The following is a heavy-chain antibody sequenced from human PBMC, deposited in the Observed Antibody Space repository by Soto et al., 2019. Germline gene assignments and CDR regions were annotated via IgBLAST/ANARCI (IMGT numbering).Heavy chain of an antibody. D-gene: IGHD3-22*01. CDR3: ARLVYYYDSSGYFKDYYYGMDV. V-gene: IGHV4-39*01. CDR1: GGSISSSSYY. CDR2: IYYSGST. Sequence: LSLTCTVSGGSISSSSYYWGWIRQPPGKGLEWIGSIYYSGSTYYNPSLKSRVTISVDTSKNQFSLKLSSVTAADTAVYYRARLVYYYDSSGYFKDYYYGMDVWGQGTTVTDSS. J-gene: IGHJ6*02.